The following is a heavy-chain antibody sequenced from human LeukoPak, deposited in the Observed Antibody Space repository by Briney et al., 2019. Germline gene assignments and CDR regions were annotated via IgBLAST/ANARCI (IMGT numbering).Heavy chain of an antibody. CDR3: ARDPRGVVVAATPYYYYYYYMDV. CDR2: INPNSGGT. D-gene: IGHD2-15*01. J-gene: IGHJ6*03. Sequence: ASVKVSCKASGYTFTSYGISWVRQAPGQGLEWMGRINPNSGGTNYAQKFQGRVTMTRDTSISTAYMELSRLRSDDTAVYYCARDPRGVVVAATPYYYYYYYMDVWGKGTTVTVSS. V-gene: IGHV1-2*06. CDR1: GYTFTSYG.